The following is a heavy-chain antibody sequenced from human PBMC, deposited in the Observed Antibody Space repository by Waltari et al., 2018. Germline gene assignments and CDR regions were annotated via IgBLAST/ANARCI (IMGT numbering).Heavy chain of an antibody. CDR2: LWYDGSNK. J-gene: IGHJ5*02. Sequence: QVQLVESGGGVVQPGRSLRLSCAASGFTFSSYVMHWVRQAPGKGLEWVGVLWYDGSNKYSADSVKGRFTISRDNSKNTLYLQMNSLRAEDTAVYYCARGGSSSWIEDWFDPWGQGTLVSVSS. CDR1: GFTFSSYV. D-gene: IGHD6-13*01. CDR3: ARGGSSSWIEDWFDP. V-gene: IGHV3-33*01.